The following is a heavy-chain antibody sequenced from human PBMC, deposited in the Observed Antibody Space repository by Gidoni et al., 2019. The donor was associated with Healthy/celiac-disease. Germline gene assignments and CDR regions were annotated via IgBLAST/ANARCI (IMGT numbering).Heavy chain of an antibody. Sequence: QVQLVESGGGVVQPGRSLRLSCAASGFTFSSYDMHWVRQAPGKGLEWVAVISYDGSNKYYADSVKGRFTISRDNSKNTLYLQMNSLRAEDTAVYYCARDLRTRIARYFDWLIYYYYGMDVWGQGTTVTVSS. CDR1: GFTFSSYD. J-gene: IGHJ6*02. CDR3: ARDLRTRIARYFDWLIYYYYGMDV. V-gene: IGHV3-30*03. D-gene: IGHD3-9*01. CDR2: ISYDGSNK.